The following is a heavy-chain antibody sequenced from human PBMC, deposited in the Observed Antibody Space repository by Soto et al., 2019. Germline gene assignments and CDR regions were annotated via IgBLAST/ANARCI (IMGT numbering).Heavy chain of an antibody. CDR3: ARGLRVVPALYYMDV. D-gene: IGHD2-2*01. J-gene: IGHJ6*03. CDR2: MNPNSGNT. V-gene: IGHV1-8*01. CDR1: GYTFTSYD. Sequence: ASVKVSCKASGYTFTSYDINWVRQATGQGLEWMGWMNPNSGNTGYAQKFQGRVTMTRNTSISTAYMELSSLRSEDTAVYYCARGLRVVPALYYMDVWGKGTTVTVSS.